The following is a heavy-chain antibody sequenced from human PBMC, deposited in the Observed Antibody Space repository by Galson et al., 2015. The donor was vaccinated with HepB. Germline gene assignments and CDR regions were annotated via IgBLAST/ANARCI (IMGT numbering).Heavy chain of an antibody. J-gene: IGHJ4*02. CDR2: ISWDGYSR. D-gene: IGHD3-9*01. V-gene: IGHV3-43*01. Sequence: SLRLSCAASGFTFEDYTIHWVRQAPGKGLEWVSLISWDGYSRYYADSVRGRFTISRDNSKNSLYLQMSSLRTEDTAFYYCAKGSRYYDTLTGYPGHINYFDYWGRGTLVTVSS. CDR3: AKGSRYYDTLTGYPGHINYFDY. CDR1: GFTFEDYT.